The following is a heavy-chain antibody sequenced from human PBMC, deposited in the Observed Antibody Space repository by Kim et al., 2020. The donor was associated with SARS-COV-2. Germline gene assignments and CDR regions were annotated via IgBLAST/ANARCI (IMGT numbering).Heavy chain of an antibody. D-gene: IGHD6-6*01. CDR1: GGSISSGGYY. Sequence: SETLSLTCTVSGGSISSGGYYWSWIRQHPGKGLEWIGYIYYSGSTYYNPSLKSRVTISVDTSKNQFSLKLSSVTAADTAVYYCARDRPRYSSSSYYYYGMDVWGQGTTVTVSS. CDR3: ARDRPRYSSSSYYYYGMDV. J-gene: IGHJ6*02. V-gene: IGHV4-31*03. CDR2: IYYSGST.